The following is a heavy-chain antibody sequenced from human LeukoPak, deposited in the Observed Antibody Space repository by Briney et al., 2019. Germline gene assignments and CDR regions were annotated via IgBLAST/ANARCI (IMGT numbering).Heavy chain of an antibody. J-gene: IGHJ4*02. Sequence: GGSLRLSCAASGPTFRNAFMNWVRQAPGKGLEWVGRIENSTDGGTTDNAAPVKGRFTMSREDSKNTLYLQLNNVKTEDTGVNYCTTSPGITVFGVVTYYWGQGTLVIVSS. CDR2: IENSTDGGTT. CDR1: GPTFRNAF. V-gene: IGHV3-15*04. CDR3: TTSPGITVFGVVTYY. D-gene: IGHD3-3*01.